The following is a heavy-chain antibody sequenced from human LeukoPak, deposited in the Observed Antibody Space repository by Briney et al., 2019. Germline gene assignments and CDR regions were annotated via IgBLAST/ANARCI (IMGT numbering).Heavy chain of an antibody. Sequence: PSKTLSLTCTVSGGSISSYYWSWIRQPPGKGLEWIGYIYYSGSTNYNPSLKSRVTISVDTSKNQFSLRLSSVTAADTAVYYCARGGTRFDPWGQGTLVTVSS. J-gene: IGHJ5*02. CDR2: IYYSGST. V-gene: IGHV4-59*01. CDR1: GGSISSYY. D-gene: IGHD3-16*01. CDR3: ARGGTRFDP.